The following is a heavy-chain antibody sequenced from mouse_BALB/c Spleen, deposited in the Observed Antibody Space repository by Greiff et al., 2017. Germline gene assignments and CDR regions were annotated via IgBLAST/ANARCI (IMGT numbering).Heavy chain of an antibody. J-gene: IGHJ4*01. CDR2: ILPGSGST. Sequence: QVQLQQSGAELMKPGASVKISCKATGYTFSSYWIEWVKQRPGHGLEWIGEILPGSGSTNYNEKFKGKATFTADTSSNTAYMQLSSLTSEDSAVYYCARGGVYYGIAMDYWGQGTSVTVSS. D-gene: IGHD1-1*01. CDR1: GYTFSSYW. CDR3: ARGGVYYGIAMDY. V-gene: IGHV1-9*01.